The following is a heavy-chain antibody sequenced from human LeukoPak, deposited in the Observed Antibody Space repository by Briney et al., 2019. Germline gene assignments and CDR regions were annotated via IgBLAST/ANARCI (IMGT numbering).Heavy chain of an antibody. Sequence: PSETLSLTCTVSGGSISSGGYYWSWIRQHPGKGLEWIGYIYYSGSTYYNPSLKSRVTISVDTSKNQFSLKLSSVTAADTAVYYCARQKPVVTLDYWGQGALVTVSS. V-gene: IGHV4-31*03. CDR3: ARQKPVVTLDY. CDR2: IYYSGST. D-gene: IGHD4-23*01. CDR1: GGSISSGGYY. J-gene: IGHJ4*02.